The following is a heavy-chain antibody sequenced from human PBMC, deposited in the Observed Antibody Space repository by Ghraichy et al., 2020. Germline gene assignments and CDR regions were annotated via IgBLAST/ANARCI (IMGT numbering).Heavy chain of an antibody. D-gene: IGHD4-11*01. J-gene: IGHJ4*02. V-gene: IGHV4-61*01. CDR2: IYYSGST. CDR3: ARVPVSGTTLFDY. CDR1: CGSVSSGSYY. Sequence: ETLSLTCTVSCGSVSSGSYYWSWIRQPPGKGLEWIGYIYYSGSTNYNPSLKSRVTISVDTSKNQFSLKLSSVTAADTAVYYCARVPVSGTTLFDYWGQGTLVTVSS.